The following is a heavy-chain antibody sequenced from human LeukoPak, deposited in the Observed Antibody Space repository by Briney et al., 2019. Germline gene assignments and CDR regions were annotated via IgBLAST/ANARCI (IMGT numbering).Heavy chain of an antibody. CDR3: ARAMVRGVIGPLDAFDI. CDR2: ISAYNGNT. V-gene: IGHV1-18*01. D-gene: IGHD3-10*01. Sequence: ASVKVSCKASGYTFTSYGISWVRQAPGQGLEWTGWISAYNGNTNYAQKLQGRVTMTTDTSTSTAYMELRSLRSDDTAVYYCARAMVRGVIGPLDAFDIWGQGTMVTVSS. CDR1: GYTFTSYG. J-gene: IGHJ3*02.